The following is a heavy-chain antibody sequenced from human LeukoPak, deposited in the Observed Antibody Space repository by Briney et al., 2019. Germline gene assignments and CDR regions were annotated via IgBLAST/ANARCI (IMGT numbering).Heavy chain of an antibody. D-gene: IGHD2-2*01. CDR1: GDSIDSGVYY. Sequence: PSETLSLTCTVSGDSIDSGVYYWGWIRQHPGQDLEWIGYVYYSGSTYYHPSLKSRVIISVDTSKNQFSLNLSSVTAADTAVYYWARTACYHFYMDVWGRGTTVTVSS. J-gene: IGHJ6*03. V-gene: IGHV4-31*03. CDR2: VYYSGST. CDR3: ARTACYHFYMDV.